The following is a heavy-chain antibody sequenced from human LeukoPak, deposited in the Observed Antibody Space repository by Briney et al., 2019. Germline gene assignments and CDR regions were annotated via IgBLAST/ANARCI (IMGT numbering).Heavy chain of an antibody. CDR1: GFSPSRDL. D-gene: IGHD5-12*01. V-gene: IGHV3-7*01. CDR2: IKQDGSEK. Sequence: GGSLRLSSAPPGFSPSRDLMRSGPAALGKGGWCVANIKQDGSEKYYVDSVKGRFTISRDNAKNSLYLQMNSLRAEDTAVYYCARLCGYEQCFDYWGQGTLVTVSS. J-gene: IGHJ4*02. CDR3: ARLCGYEQCFDY.